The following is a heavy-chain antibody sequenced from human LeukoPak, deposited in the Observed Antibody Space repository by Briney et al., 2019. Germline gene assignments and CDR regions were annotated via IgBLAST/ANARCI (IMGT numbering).Heavy chain of an antibody. Sequence: PSETLSLTCTVSGGSISNYYWSWIRQPPGKGLEWIGYIYYSGGTRYNPSLKSPVTISVDTSKNQFSLRLSSVTAADTAVYFCARGQKYRYGYTVTELGSGYFDYWGQGTLVTVSS. CDR2: IYYSGGT. CDR1: GGSISNYY. J-gene: IGHJ4*02. V-gene: IGHV4-59*12. D-gene: IGHD5-18*01. CDR3: ARGQKYRYGYTVTELGSGYFDY.